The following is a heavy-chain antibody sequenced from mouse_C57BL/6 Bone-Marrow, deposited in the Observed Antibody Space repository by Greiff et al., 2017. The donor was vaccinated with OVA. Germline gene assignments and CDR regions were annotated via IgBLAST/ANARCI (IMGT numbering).Heavy chain of an antibody. V-gene: IGHV1-82*01. Sequence: VQLQQSGPELVKPGASVKISCKASGYAFSSSWMNWVKQRPGKGLEWIGRIYPGDGDTNYNGKFKGKATLTADKSSSTAYMQLSSLTSEDSAVYFCARRELYDYDAMDYWGQGTSVTVSS. CDR3: ARRELYDYDAMDY. J-gene: IGHJ4*01. CDR1: GYAFSSSW. D-gene: IGHD2-3*01. CDR2: IYPGDGDT.